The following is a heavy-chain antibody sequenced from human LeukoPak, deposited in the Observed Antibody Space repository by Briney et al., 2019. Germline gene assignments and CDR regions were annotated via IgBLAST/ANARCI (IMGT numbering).Heavy chain of an antibody. V-gene: IGHV3-23*01. CDR3: AKARYSSSWWVVDY. D-gene: IGHD6-6*01. CDR2: ISCSDGST. J-gene: IGHJ4*02. Sequence: GGSLRLSCAASGFTFSRYAMRWVRHAPGKGLEGVSAISCSDGSTYYADSAKGGFTISRDNSKNTVYLKMNSLRAEDTAVYYCAKARYSSSWWVVDYWGQGTLVTVSS. CDR1: GFTFSRYA.